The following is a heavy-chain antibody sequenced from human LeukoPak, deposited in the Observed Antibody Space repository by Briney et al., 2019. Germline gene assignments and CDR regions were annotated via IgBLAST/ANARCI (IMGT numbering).Heavy chain of an antibody. CDR1: GFTVSSNY. D-gene: IGHD6-6*01. J-gene: IGHJ2*01. V-gene: IGHV3-53*01. Sequence: GGSLRLSCAASGFTVSSNYMSWVRQAPGKGLEWVSVIYSGGSTYYADSVKGRFTISRDNSKNTLYLQMNSLRAEDTAVYYCAKHPLYSSSSDWYFDLWGRGTLVTVSS. CDR2: IYSGGST. CDR3: AKHPLYSSSSDWYFDL.